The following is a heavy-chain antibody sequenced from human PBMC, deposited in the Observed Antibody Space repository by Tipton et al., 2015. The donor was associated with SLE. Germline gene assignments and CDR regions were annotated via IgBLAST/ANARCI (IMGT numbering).Heavy chain of an antibody. J-gene: IGHJ2*01. CDR2: TSYDGFNI. V-gene: IGHV3-30-3*01. CDR3: AGRGYSSSWSSFDV. Sequence: SLRLSCAASGFTFTSYAMHWVRQAPGKGLESVALTSYDGFNIFYADSVKGRFTISRDNAKNSLYLQMNSLRAEDTAVYYCAGRGYSSSWSSFDVWGRGTLVTVSS. D-gene: IGHD6-13*01. CDR1: GFTFTSYA.